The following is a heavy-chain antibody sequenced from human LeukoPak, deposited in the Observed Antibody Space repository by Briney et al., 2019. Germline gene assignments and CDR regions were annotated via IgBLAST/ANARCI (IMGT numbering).Heavy chain of an antibody. D-gene: IGHD3-3*01. V-gene: IGHV3-30*18. Sequence: GRSLRLSCAASGFTFSSYGMHWVRQAPGKGLEWVAVISYDGSNKYYADSVKGRFTISRDNSKNTLYLQMNSLRAEDTAAYYCAKSRGVVLRFLEWLSSSPPDYWGQGTLVTVSS. CDR2: ISYDGSNK. CDR1: GFTFSSYG. CDR3: AKSRGVVLRFLEWLSSSPPDY. J-gene: IGHJ4*02.